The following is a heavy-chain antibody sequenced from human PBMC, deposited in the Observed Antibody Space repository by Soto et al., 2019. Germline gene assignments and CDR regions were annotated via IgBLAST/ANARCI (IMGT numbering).Heavy chain of an antibody. J-gene: IGHJ4*02. CDR1: GFTFSSYW. Sequence: GGSLRLSCAASGFTFSSYWMSWVRQAPGKGLEWVANIKQEGSEKYDVDSVKGRFTISRDNAKNSLYLQMNSLRAEDTAVYYCARDLGDNYFDYWGQGTLVTVSS. D-gene: IGHD3-16*01. CDR2: IKQEGSEK. V-gene: IGHV3-7*01. CDR3: ARDLGDNYFDY.